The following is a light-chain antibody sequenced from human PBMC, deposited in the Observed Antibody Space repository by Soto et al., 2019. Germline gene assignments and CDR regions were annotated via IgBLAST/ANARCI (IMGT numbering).Light chain of an antibody. J-gene: IGLJ1*01. V-gene: IGLV2-23*02. CDR1: RSDVGDYKL. Sequence: QSALTQPASVSGSPGQSITISCTGTRSDVGDYKLVSWYQQYPGKAPKLMIYEVTKRPSGISSRFSGSKSGNTASLTISELQAEDEADYYCCSYVGRITFYVFGTGTKLTVL. CDR3: CSYVGRITFYV. CDR2: EVT.